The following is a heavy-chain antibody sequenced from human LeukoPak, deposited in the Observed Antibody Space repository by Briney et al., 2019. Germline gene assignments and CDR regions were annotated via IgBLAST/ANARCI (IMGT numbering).Heavy chain of an antibody. CDR2: ISGSGGST. Sequence: GGSLRLSCAASGFTFSSYAMSWVRQAPGKGLEWVSAISGSGGSTYYADSVKGRFTISRDNSKNTLYLQMNSLRAEDTAVYYCANQYDSSGYYRDYWGQGTLVTVSS. J-gene: IGHJ4*02. V-gene: IGHV3-23*01. CDR3: ANQYDSSGYYRDY. CDR1: GFTFSSYA. D-gene: IGHD3-22*01.